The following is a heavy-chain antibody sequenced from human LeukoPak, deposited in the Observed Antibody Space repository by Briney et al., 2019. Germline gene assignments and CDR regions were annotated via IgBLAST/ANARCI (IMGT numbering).Heavy chain of an antibody. J-gene: IGHJ4*02. Sequence: SEPLSLTCSVSGVSINSHYWSWIRQPPGKGLEWIGYVFNSERTKDNASLKSRATLSADTSKNQLSLRLTSVTAADTAVYYCATIKRGSIFGYFDFWGQGIPVTVSS. CDR1: GVSINSHY. D-gene: IGHD5-18*01. CDR3: ATIKRGSIFGYFDF. V-gene: IGHV4-59*11. CDR2: VFNSERT.